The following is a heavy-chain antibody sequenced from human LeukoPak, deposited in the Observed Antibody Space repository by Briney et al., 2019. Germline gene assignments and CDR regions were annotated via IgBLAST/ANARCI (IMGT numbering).Heavy chain of an antibody. V-gene: IGHV4-59*01. CDR2: IYYSGST. J-gene: IGHJ5*02. Sequence: SETLSLTCTVSGGSISSYYWSWIRQPPGKGLEWIGYIYYSGSTNYNPSLKSRVTISVDTSKNQFSLKLSSVTAADTAVFYCARLRGGDYSSYNWFDPWGQGTLVTVSS. D-gene: IGHD2-21*02. CDR3: ARLRGGDYSSYNWFDP. CDR1: GGSISSYY.